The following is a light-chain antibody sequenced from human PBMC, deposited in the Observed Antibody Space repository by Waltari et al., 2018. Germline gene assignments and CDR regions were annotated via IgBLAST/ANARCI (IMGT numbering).Light chain of an antibody. J-gene: IGLJ1*01. CDR3: NSSAGSNNVV. V-gene: IGLV2-8*01. CDR2: EVS. CDR1: SSDVGGYNF. Sequence: QSALTQPPSASGSPGQSVTSSCTGTSSDVGGYNFVSWYQQHPGQAPKLIIYEVSKQPSGVPDRCSCSSSGNTASLTVSSLQAEDEAADYCNSSAGSNNVVFGTGTKVTVL.